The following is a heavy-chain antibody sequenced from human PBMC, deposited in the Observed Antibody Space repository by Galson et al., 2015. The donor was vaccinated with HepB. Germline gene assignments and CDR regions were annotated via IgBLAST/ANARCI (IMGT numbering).Heavy chain of an antibody. J-gene: IGHJ6*02. D-gene: IGHD2-15*01. V-gene: IGHV3-11*01. CDR1: GFTFSDYY. CDR3: AREGGYCSGGSCYSGYYYYGMDV. CDR2: ISSSGSTI. Sequence: SLRLSCAASGFTFSDYYMSWIRQAPGKGLEWVSYISSSGSTIYYADSVKGRFTISRDNAKNSLYLQMNSLRAEDTAVYYCAREGGYCSGGSCYSGYYYYGMDVWGQGTTVTVSS.